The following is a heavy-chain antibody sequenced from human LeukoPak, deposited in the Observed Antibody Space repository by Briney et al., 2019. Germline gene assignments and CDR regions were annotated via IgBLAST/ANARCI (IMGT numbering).Heavy chain of an antibody. CDR2: INPSGGST. CDR1: GYTFTSYY. J-gene: IGHJ4*02. Sequence: ASVKVSCTASGYTFTSYYMHWVRQAPGQGLEWMGIINPSGGSTSYAQTFQGRVTMTRDTSTSTVYMELSSLRAEDTAVYYCAKLKSLSYDYGGYWGQGTLVTVSS. V-gene: IGHV1-46*01. CDR3: AKLKSLSYDYGGY. D-gene: IGHD3-16*01.